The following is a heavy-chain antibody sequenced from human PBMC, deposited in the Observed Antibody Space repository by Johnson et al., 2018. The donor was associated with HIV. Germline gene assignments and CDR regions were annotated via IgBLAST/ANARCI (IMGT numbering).Heavy chain of an antibody. CDR2: IKQDGTEK. V-gene: IGHV3-7*01. D-gene: IGHD1-26*01. CDR1: GFTFSASW. CDR3: ARDSGSYQGAFDI. J-gene: IGHJ3*02. Sequence: VQLVESGGGVVQPGRSLRLSCAASGFTFSASWMNWVRQAPGKVLEWVANIKQDGTEKYYVDSMKGRFTISRANAKNSLYLQINSLRAEDTAVYYCARDSGSYQGAFDIWGQGTMVTVSS.